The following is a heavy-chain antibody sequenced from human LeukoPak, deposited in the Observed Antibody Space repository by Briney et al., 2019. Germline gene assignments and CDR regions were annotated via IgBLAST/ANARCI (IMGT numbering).Heavy chain of an antibody. D-gene: IGHD3-22*01. Sequence: GASVTVSCKASGYSFTNYYLHWVRQAPGQGLEWMGCIDPDTGGTKFAQKFQGGVTMTRDTSVSTAYMELSSLRSDDTAVYYCAREYYDSSGLKYAFDIWGQGTMVTVSS. J-gene: IGHJ3*02. V-gene: IGHV1-2*02. CDR2: IDPDTGGT. CDR3: AREYYDSSGLKYAFDI. CDR1: GYSFTNYY.